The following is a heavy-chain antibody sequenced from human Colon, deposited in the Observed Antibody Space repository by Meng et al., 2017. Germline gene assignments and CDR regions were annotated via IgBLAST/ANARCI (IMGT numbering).Heavy chain of an antibody. CDR3: TRDNDGWSPFDY. CDR1: GGSISSYY. V-gene: IGHV4-59*01. D-gene: IGHD6-19*01. Sequence: SETLSLTCTVSGGSISSYYWSWIRQPPGKGLEWIGYIYHSSTTNYNPPLKSRVTISVDSSNNQFSLKLSSMTAADTAGYYCTRDNDGWSPFDYWGQGTLVTVSS. CDR2: IYHSSTT. J-gene: IGHJ4*02.